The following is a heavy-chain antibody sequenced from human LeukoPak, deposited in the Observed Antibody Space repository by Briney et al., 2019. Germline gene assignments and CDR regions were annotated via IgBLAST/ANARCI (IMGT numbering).Heavy chain of an antibody. J-gene: IGHJ4*02. CDR3: ARERVGDLDY. CDR2: IYTSGST. D-gene: IGHD3-16*01. V-gene: IGHV4-61*02. Sequence: SETLSLTCTVSGGSISSGSYYWSWIRQPAGKGLEWIGRIYTSGSTNYNPSLKSRVTISVDTSKNQFSLKLSSVTAADTAVYYCARERVGDLDYWGQGTLVTVSS. CDR1: GGSISSGSYY.